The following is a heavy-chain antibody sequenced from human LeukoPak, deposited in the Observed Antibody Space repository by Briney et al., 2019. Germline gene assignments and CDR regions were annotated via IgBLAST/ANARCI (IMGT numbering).Heavy chain of an antibody. D-gene: IGHD3-16*01. CDR2: ISYDGSNK. Sequence: GGSLRLSCAASGFTFSSYAMHWVRQAPGKGLEWVAVISYDGSNKYYADSVKGRFTISRDNSKNTLYLQMNSLRAEGTAVYYCARDSLPRFGGQGMRYWGQGTLVTVSS. V-gene: IGHV3-30*04. CDR1: GFTFSSYA. J-gene: IGHJ4*02. CDR3: ARDSLPRFGGQGMRY.